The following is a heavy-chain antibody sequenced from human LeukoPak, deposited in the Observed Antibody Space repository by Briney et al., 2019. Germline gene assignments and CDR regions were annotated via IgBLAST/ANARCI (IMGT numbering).Heavy chain of an antibody. V-gene: IGHV1-69*04. J-gene: IGHJ4*02. CDR2: IITILGIA. Sequence: SVKVSCKASGGTFSSYAISWVRQAPGQGLEWMGRIITILGIANYAQKLQGRVTLTTDTSTSTAYMEQRSLRSDDTAVYYCARTPLDSSGYYRGYYFDYWGQGTLVTVSS. D-gene: IGHD3-22*01. CDR1: GGTFSSYA. CDR3: ARTPLDSSGYYRGYYFDY.